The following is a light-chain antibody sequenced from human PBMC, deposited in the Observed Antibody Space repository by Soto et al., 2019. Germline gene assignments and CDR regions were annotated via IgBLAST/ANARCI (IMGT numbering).Light chain of an antibody. CDR1: SSDVGAYNY. CDR2: EVT. J-gene: IGLJ3*02. CDR3: TSYVGNNIWV. Sequence: QSALTQPPSASGSPGQSVTISCTGTSSDVGAYNYVSWYLQYPGKAPKLMIYEVTKRPSGVPDRFSGSKSGNTASLTVSGLQAEDEADYYCTSYVGNNIWVFGGGTKVTVL. V-gene: IGLV2-8*01.